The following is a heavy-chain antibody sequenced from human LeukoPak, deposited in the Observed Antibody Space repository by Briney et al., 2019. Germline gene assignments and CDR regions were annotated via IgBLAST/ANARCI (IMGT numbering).Heavy chain of an antibody. J-gene: IGHJ4*02. CDR3: SIGAWLVEDKIDY. CDR2: INTSGGST. D-gene: IGHD2/OR15-2a*01. CDR1: GFTFSSYC. V-gene: IGHV3-23*01. Sequence: GGSLRLSCAASGFTFSSYCMNWVRQAPGKGLVWVSDINTSGGSTTYADSVKGRFTISRDNAKNTLYLQMNSLRAEDTAVYYFSIGAWLVEDKIDYWGQGTQVTVSS.